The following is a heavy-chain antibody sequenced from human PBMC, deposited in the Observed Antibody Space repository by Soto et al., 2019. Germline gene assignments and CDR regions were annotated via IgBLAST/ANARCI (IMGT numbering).Heavy chain of an antibody. V-gene: IGHV3-30*03. CDR1: GFTFSSYG. CDR3: AISGYERQISGAFDI. Sequence: PGGSLRLSCAASGFTFSSYGMHWVRQAPGKGLEWVAVISYDGSNKYYADSVKGRFTISRDNSKNTLYLQMNSLRAEDTAVYYCAISGYERQISGAFDIWGQGTMVTVSS. CDR2: ISYDGSNK. J-gene: IGHJ3*02. D-gene: IGHD5-12*01.